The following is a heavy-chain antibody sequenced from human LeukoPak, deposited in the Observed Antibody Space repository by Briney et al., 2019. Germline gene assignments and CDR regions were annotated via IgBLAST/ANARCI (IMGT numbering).Heavy chain of an antibody. CDR2: INHSGST. J-gene: IGHJ4*02. CDR1: GGSFSGYY. V-gene: IGHV4-34*01. CDR3: ARLRGVVWGYFDY. Sequence: SETLSLTCAVYGGSFSGYYWSWIRQPPGKGLEWIGEINHSGSTNYNPSLKSRVTISVDTSKNQFSLKLSSVTAADTAVYYCARLRGVVWGYFDYWGQGTLVTVSS. D-gene: IGHD3-16*01.